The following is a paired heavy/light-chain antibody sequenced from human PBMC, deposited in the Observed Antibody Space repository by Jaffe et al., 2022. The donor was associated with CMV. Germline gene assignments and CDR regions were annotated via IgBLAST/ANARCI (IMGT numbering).Heavy chain of an antibody. V-gene: IGHV4-39*01. D-gene: IGHD6-19*01. J-gene: IGHJ4*02. CDR3: ASFSLHPSNGYSSGWYTY. CDR2: IYYSGST. Sequence: QLQLQESGPGLVKPSETLSLTCTVSGGSISSSSYYWGWIRQPPGKGLEWIGSIYYSGSTYYNPSLKSRVTISVDTSKNQFSLKLSSVTAADTAVYYCASFSLHPSNGYSSGWYTYWGQGTLVTVSS. CDR1: GGSISSSSYY.
Light chain of an antibody. CDR3: QQYDNLPQIT. J-gene: IGKJ4*01. Sequence: DIQMTQSPSSLSASVGDRVTITCQASQDISNYLNWYQQKPGKAPKLLIYDASNLETGVPSRFSGSGSGTDFTFTISSLQPEDIATYYCQQYDNLPQITFGGGTKVEIK. CDR2: DAS. V-gene: IGKV1-33*01. CDR1: QDISNY.